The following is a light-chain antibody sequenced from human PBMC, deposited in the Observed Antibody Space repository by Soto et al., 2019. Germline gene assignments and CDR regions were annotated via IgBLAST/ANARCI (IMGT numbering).Light chain of an antibody. CDR2: EAS. V-gene: IGKV3-11*01. CDR3: KQRSNWPIT. Sequence: HSLAAVSLYPKERATLSCRASQSVSSYLACYQQKPGQAHRLLIYEASNRATGIPARFSGSGSGTDFTLTISSLEPEDFAVYYCKQRSNWPITFCPGTKVAI. J-gene: IGKJ3*01. CDR1: QSVSSY.